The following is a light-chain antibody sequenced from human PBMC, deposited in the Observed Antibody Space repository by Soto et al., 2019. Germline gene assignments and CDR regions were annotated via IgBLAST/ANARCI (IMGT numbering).Light chain of an antibody. CDR3: QQYGSSPYT. Sequence: EIVLTHSPGTLSLSPGERATLSCRASQSVSSSYLAWYQQKPGQAPRLLIYGASNRATGIPDTFRGSGSGTDFTLTISRLEPEDFAIYYCQQYGSSPYTFGQGTKLEIK. CDR2: GAS. CDR1: QSVSSSY. J-gene: IGKJ2*01. V-gene: IGKV3-20*01.